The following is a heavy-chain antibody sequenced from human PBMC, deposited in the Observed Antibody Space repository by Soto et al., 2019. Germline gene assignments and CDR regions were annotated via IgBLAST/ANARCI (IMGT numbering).Heavy chain of an antibody. D-gene: IGHD6-13*01. J-gene: IGHJ3*02. CDR2: IYHSGST. Sequence: QVQLQESGPGLVKPSGTLSLTCAVSGGSISSTNWWSWVRQPPGKGLEWIGEIYHSGSTNYNQSLKSRVTISVDKSENQFSLKLTSVTAADTAVYYCTKSPSSSWYGGGAFDIWGQGTMVTVSS. V-gene: IGHV4-4*02. CDR1: GGSISSTNW. CDR3: TKSPSSSWYGGGAFDI.